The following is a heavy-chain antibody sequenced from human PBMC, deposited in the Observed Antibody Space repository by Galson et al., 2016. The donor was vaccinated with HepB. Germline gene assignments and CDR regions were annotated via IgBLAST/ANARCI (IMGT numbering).Heavy chain of an antibody. Sequence: SETLSLTCAVSGDSVSNSNWWSWVRQPPGKGLEWIGEIFHTGVMNYNPSLKSRVTISVDMSENQLSLKLSSVTAADTAMYYCARGGAYYIGYWGQGALVTGSS. CDR1: GDSVSNSNW. CDR3: ARGGAYYIGY. CDR2: IFHTGVM. D-gene: IGHD1-26*01. V-gene: IGHV4-4*02. J-gene: IGHJ4*02.